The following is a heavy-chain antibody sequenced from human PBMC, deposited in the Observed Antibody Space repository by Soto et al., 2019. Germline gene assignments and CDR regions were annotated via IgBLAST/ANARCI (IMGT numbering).Heavy chain of an antibody. CDR2: IYYSGST. CDR1: GASISTSSYY. CDR3: AGTFGFYDY. J-gene: IGHJ4*02. D-gene: IGHD3-16*01. V-gene: IGHV4-39*02. Sequence: SETLSLTCTVSGASISTSSYYWGWIRQPPGRGLEWIGNIYYSGSTSYNPSLKSRVTISVDTSKNHFSLKLTSVTAADTAVYYCAGTFGFYDYWGQGTLVTVSS.